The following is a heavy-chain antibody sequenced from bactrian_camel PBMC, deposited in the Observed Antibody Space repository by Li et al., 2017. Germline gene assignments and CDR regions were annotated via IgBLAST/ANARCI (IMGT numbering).Heavy chain of an antibody. Sequence: HVQLVESGGGSVQAGGSLRLSCEASTYTYSIYSMAWFRQAPGKEREAIATIYLTSGGTYYADSVKGRFTISKDNANNTVNLMMNSLKVDDTATYFCVSDLQGRKKCTLGGPPISWYWGQGTQVTVS. J-gene: IGHJ4*01. CDR1: TYTYSIYS. CDR3: VSDLQGRKKCTLGGPPISWY. D-gene: IGHD3*01. CDR2: IYLTSGGT. V-gene: IGHV3-3*01.